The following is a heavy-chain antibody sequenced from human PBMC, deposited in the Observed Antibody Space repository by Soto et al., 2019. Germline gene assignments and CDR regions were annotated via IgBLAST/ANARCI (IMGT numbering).Heavy chain of an antibody. D-gene: IGHD2-21*01. CDR3: VREDWPRFAS. CDR1: GFMFSAYW. V-gene: IGHV3-7*01. CDR2: ISGGASDK. Sequence: EVQLVESGGRLVQPGGSLRLSCAASGFMFSAYWMSWVRQDPGKGLEWVATISGGASDKFYVDSVKGRFTISIDDSKNTRYLQMNSLRDEDTAVYYCVREDWPRFASRGQGTAVTVSS. J-gene: IGHJ4*02.